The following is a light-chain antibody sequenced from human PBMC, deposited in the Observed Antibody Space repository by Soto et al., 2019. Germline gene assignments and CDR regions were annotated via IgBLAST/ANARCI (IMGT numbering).Light chain of an antibody. V-gene: IGKV3-20*01. CDR2: GAS. Sequence: ENVLTQSPGTLSLSPGERATLSCRASQTVSSYLTWYQQRPGQAPRLLIYGASKRATGIPDRFSGSGSGTGFTLTISRLEPEDFALYYCQQYGTSPITFGQGTRLEIK. J-gene: IGKJ5*01. CDR3: QQYGTSPIT. CDR1: QTVSSY.